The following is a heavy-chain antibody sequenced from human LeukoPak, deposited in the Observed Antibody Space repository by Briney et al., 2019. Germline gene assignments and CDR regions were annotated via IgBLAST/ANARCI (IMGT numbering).Heavy chain of an antibody. CDR2: IYYTGSA. Sequence: SETLSLTCTVSGGSVTGGSHYWSWIRQPPGKGLEWIGYIYYTGSANYNPSLKSRVTISVDTSKNQFSLNLNSVTAADTAVYYCATTPYDYIWGSYWFDPWGQGTLVTVSS. J-gene: IGHJ5*02. D-gene: IGHD3-16*01. V-gene: IGHV4-61*01. CDR3: ATTPYDYIWGSYWFDP. CDR1: GGSVTGGSHY.